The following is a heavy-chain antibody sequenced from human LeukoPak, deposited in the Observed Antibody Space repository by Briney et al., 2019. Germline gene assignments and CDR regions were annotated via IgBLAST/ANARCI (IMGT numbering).Heavy chain of an antibody. J-gene: IGHJ4*02. CDR3: ARSTIQLELRFDY. CDR2: ISGNAADT. V-gene: IGHV3-23*01. Sequence: PGGSLRLSCVASGFTFSSYVISWVRQAPGKGLEWVSAISGNAADTFYADSVKGRFTISRDNSKNTVYLQMNSLRPEDTAVYYCARSTIQLELRFDYWGQGTLVTVSS. D-gene: IGHD5-18*01. CDR1: GFTFSSYV.